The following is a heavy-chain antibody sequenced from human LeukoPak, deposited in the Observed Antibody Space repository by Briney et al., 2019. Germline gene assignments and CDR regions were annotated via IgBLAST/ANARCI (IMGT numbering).Heavy chain of an antibody. V-gene: IGHV4-34*01. J-gene: IGHJ3*02. CDR1: GGSFSGYY. CDR3: ARVVRITMIVVVTRDAFDI. CDR2: INHSGST. D-gene: IGHD3-22*01. Sequence: SETLSLTXAVYGGSFSGYYWSWICQSPGKGLEWIGEINHSGSTNYNPSLKSRVTISVDTSKNQFSLKLSSVTAADTAVYYCARVVRITMIVVVTRDAFDIWGQGTMVTVSS.